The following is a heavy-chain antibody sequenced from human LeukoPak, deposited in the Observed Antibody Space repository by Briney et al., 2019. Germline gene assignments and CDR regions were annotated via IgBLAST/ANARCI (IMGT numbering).Heavy chain of an antibody. J-gene: IGHJ5*02. CDR2: IIPIFGTA. Sequence: GASVKVSCKASGYTFTSYGISWVRQAPGQGLEWMGGIIPIFGTANYAQKFKGRVTITADESTSTAYMELSSLRSEDTAVYYCARVVEYDILTGYYSWGQGTLVTVSS. D-gene: IGHD3-9*01. CDR3: ARVVEYDILTGYYS. CDR1: GYTFTSYG. V-gene: IGHV1-69*13.